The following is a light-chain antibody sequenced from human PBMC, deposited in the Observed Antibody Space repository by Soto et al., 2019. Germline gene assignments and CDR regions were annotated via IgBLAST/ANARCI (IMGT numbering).Light chain of an antibody. CDR3: QQRSSWPLT. Sequence: EVVLTQSPATLSLSPRERATLSCRASQSVSNILAWYPQKPCQTPRLLMYDASNRPDGIPARFSGSGSGTDFTLAISSLETGDLGVYYCQQRSSWPLTFGGGTKVEIK. CDR1: QSVSNI. V-gene: IGKV3-11*01. CDR2: DAS. J-gene: IGKJ4*01.